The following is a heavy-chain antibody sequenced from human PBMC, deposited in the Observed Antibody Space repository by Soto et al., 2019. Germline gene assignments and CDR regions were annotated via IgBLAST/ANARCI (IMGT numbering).Heavy chain of an antibody. V-gene: IGHV1-18*01. D-gene: IGHD3-10*01. Sequence: ASVKLSCTASGYTFTSYGISWVRQAPRQGLEWMGWISAYNGNANYAQKLQDRVTLTTDTSTSTAYMELRSLRSDDTAVYYCATQVMTMVRGVFSDWFDPWGQGTLVTVSS. CDR1: GYTFTSYG. CDR3: ATQVMTMVRGVFSDWFDP. CDR2: ISAYNGNA. J-gene: IGHJ5*02.